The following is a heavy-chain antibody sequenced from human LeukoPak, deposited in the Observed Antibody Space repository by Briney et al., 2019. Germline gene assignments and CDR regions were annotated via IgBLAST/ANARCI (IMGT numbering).Heavy chain of an antibody. CDR1: GFTFSSYA. J-gene: IGHJ4*02. D-gene: IGHD3-22*01. CDR2: IRSKAYGGTT. V-gene: IGHV3-49*04. CDR3: TRRPYYYDSSGHDY. Sequence: GGSLRLSCAASGFTFSSYAMSWVRQAPGKGLEWVGFIRSKAYGGTTEYAASVKGRFTLSRDDSKSIAYLQMNSLETEDTAVYYCTRRPYYYDSSGHDYWGQGTLVTVSS.